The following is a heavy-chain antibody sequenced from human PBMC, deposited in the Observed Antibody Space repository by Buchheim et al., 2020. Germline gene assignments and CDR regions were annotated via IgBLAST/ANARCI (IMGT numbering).Heavy chain of an antibody. CDR2: IRGNGGSI. Sequence: EVQLLESGGGWIQPGGSLRLSCAASGFTFSVYAMTWVRQAPGKGLERVSAIRGNGGSIYYADSVKGRFTICRDNSRNILFLQMNSLRAEDTAVYYCAKSPRWELLDDWGQGAL. V-gene: IGHV3-23*01. J-gene: IGHJ4*02. CDR3: AKSPRWELLDD. CDR1: GFTFSVYA. D-gene: IGHD1-26*01.